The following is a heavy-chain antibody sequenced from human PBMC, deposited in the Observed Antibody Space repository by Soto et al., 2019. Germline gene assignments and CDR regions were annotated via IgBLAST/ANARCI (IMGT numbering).Heavy chain of an antibody. CDR3: AKQVNSGSGSQFFDY. CDR2: FRSGGDDDTT. J-gene: IGHJ4*02. CDR1: GFTFSSYS. Sequence: EVQLLESGGGLVQPGGSLRLSCAASGFTFSSYSMSWVRQAPGKGLEWVSGFRSGGDDDTTYYADSVRGRFTISRDNSKNTLCLQMNSLRAEDTAIYYCAKQVNSGSGSQFFDYWGQGTLVTVSS. V-gene: IGHV3-23*01. D-gene: IGHD3-10*01.